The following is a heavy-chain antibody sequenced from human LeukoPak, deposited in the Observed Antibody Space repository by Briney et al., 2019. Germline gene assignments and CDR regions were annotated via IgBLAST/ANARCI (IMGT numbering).Heavy chain of an antibody. Sequence: SVKVSCKASGGTFSSYAISWVRQAPGQGLEWMGGIIPIFGTANYAQKFQGRVTITADESTSTAYMELSSLRSEDTAVYYCARVCSGGSCYPTPGYYYYYGIDVWGQGTTVTVSS. CDR3: ARVCSGGSCYPTPGYYYYYGIDV. CDR2: IIPIFGTA. V-gene: IGHV1-69*13. J-gene: IGHJ6*02. D-gene: IGHD2-15*01. CDR1: GGTFSSYA.